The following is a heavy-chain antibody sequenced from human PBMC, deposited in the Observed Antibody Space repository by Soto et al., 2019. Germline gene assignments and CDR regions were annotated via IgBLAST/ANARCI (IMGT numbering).Heavy chain of an antibody. CDR1: GYTSTSYG. CDR2: ISAYNGNT. V-gene: IGHV1-18*01. CDR3: AREDVVVVPAAQYYYYYGMDV. Sequence: QVQLVQSGAEVKKPGASVKVSCKASGYTSTSYGISWVRQAPGQGLEWIGWISAYNGNTNYAQKLQGRVTMTTDTSTSTAYMVLRSLRSDDTAVYYCAREDVVVVPAAQYYYYYGMDVWGQGTTVTVSS. D-gene: IGHD2-2*01. J-gene: IGHJ6*02.